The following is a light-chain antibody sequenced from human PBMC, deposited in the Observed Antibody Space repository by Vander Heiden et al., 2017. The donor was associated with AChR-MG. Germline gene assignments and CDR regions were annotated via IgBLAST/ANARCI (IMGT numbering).Light chain of an antibody. CDR3: QQYKNWPPLT. CDR1: QSVSTD. Sequence: EIVMAQSPATLSVSPGERATLSCSASQSVSTDLAWYQQKPGQAPRLLIYDTSTRATGVPARFSGSGSGTEFTLTISSLQSEDFAVYYCQQYKNWPPLTFGGRTKVESK. CDR2: DTS. V-gene: IGKV3-15*01. J-gene: IGKJ4*01.